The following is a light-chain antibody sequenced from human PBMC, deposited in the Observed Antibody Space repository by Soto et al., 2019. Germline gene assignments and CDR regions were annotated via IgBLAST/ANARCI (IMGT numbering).Light chain of an antibody. CDR3: QKYHSAPCT. CDR2: AAS. J-gene: IGKJ2*02. V-gene: IGKV1-27*01. CDR1: QGISDF. Sequence: DIKMTQSPSSLSASVGDRVTITCRASQGISDFLAWYQQKPGKVPKLLIYAASTLQSGVPSRFSGSGSGTDFTLTISSLQPEDVATYYCQKYHSAPCTFGQGTKLEIK.